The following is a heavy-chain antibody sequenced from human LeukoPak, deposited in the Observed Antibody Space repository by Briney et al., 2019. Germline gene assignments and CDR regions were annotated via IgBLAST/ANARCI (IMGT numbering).Heavy chain of an antibody. J-gene: IGHJ4*02. CDR1: GYTFSTYG. V-gene: IGHV1-18*01. D-gene: IGHD3-10*01. CDR2: ISAYNGNT. CDR3: ARETVRGAYYFDY. Sequence: GASVKVSCKASGYTFSTYGFSWVRQAPGQGLEWMGWISAYNGNTNYAQRLQGRVTMTTDTSTSTAYMELRSLRSEDTAVYYCARETVRGAYYFDYWGQGTLVTVSS.